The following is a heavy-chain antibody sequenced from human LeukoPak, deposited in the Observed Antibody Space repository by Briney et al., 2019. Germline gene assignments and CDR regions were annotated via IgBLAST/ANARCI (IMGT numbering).Heavy chain of an antibody. J-gene: IGHJ4*02. CDR3: ARVRGYSYGYDY. D-gene: IGHD5-18*01. CDR2: IYYSGST. CDR1: GGSVSSGSYY. V-gene: IGHV4-61*01. Sequence: SETLSLTCTVSGGSVSSGSYYWSWIRQPPGKGLEWIGYIYYSGSTNYNPSLKSRVTISVDTSKNQFSLKLSSVTAADTAVYYCARVRGYSYGYDYWGQGTLVTVSS.